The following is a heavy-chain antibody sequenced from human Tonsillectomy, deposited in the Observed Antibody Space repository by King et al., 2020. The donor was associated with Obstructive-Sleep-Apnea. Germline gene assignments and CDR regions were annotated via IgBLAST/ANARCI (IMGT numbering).Heavy chain of an antibody. V-gene: IGHV3-9*01. D-gene: IGHD3-22*01. CDR2: ISWNSGSF. J-gene: IGHJ4*02. CDR3: AKAGRDYYDSSGYYIDY. Sequence: QLVQSGGGLVQPGRSLRLSCAASGFTFDDYAMHWVRQPPGKGLEWVSLISWNSGSFGYADSVKGRFTISRDNAKNSLYLQVNSLRPEDTALYYCAKAGRDYYDSSGYYIDYWGQGTLVTVSS. CDR1: GFTFDDYA.